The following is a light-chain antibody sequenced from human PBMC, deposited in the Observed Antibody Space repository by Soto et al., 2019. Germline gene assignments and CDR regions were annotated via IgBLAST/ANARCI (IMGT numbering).Light chain of an antibody. CDR2: GAS. CDR3: QQYNNWPPLT. CDR1: QNVRSD. Sequence: EIVMTQSPASLSVSPGDSATLSCRASQNVRSDVAWYQHKPGQAPRLLIYGASTRAIGIPARFSGSGSGTEVPLTITSLQSEDVAAYYSQQYNNWPPLTFGGGTKVEIK. V-gene: IGKV3-15*01. J-gene: IGKJ4*01.